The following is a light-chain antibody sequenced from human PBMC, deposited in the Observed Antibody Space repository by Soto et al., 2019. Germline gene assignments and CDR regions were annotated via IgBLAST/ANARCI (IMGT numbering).Light chain of an antibody. V-gene: IGKV3-20*01. CDR1: QSVKNDY. CDR3: QQYGTSPLT. Sequence: ETVLTQSPGTLSLSPGXRATLSCRASQSVKNDYLAWYQQRPGLAPRLLIFGASGRATGIPDRFSGSGSGTDFTLTISRLEPEDFAIYYCQQYGTSPLTFGGGTKVDIE. J-gene: IGKJ4*01. CDR2: GAS.